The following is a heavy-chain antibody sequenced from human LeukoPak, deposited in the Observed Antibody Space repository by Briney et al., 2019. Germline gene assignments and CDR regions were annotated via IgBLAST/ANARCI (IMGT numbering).Heavy chain of an antibody. J-gene: IGHJ4*02. CDR3: ARLPPDIVVVPTVEGY. CDR2: ISYDGSNK. D-gene: IGHD2-2*01. Sequence: PGGSLRLSCAASGFTFSSYAMHWVRQAPGKGLEWVAVISYDGSNKYYADSVKGRFTISRDNSKNTLYLQMNSLRDDDTAVYYCARLPPDIVVVPTVEGYWGQGTLVTVSS. CDR1: GFTFSSYA. V-gene: IGHV3-30-3*01.